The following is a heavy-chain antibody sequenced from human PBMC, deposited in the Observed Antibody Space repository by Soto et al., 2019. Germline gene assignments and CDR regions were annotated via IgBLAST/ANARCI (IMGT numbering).Heavy chain of an antibody. V-gene: IGHV3-23*01. CDR1: GFTFSSYA. J-gene: IGHJ4*02. D-gene: IGHD6-19*01. CDR3: AKDYKGSSGPRRLYYFDY. Sequence: QPGGSLRLSCAASGFTFSSYAMSWVRQSPGKGLEWVSAISGSGGSTYYADSVKGRFTISRDNSKNTLYLQMNSLRAEDTAVYYCAKDYKGSSGPRRLYYFDYWGQGTLVTVSS. CDR2: ISGSGGST.